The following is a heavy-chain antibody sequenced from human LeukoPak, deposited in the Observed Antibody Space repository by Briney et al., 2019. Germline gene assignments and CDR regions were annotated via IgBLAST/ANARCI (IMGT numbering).Heavy chain of an antibody. V-gene: IGHV4-4*07. Sequence: SETLSLTCTVSGGSISSYYWSWIRQPAGKGLEWIGRIYTSGSTNYNPSLKSRVTISVDTSKNQFSLKLSSVTAADTAVYYCARGAYYYDSSGYYSQIDYWGQGTLVTVSS. CDR3: ARGAYYYDSSGYYSQIDY. CDR1: GGSISSYY. J-gene: IGHJ4*02. CDR2: IYTSGST. D-gene: IGHD3-22*01.